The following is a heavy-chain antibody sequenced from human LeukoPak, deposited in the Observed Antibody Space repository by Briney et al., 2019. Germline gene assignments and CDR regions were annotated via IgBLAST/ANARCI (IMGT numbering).Heavy chain of an antibody. V-gene: IGHV4-59*01. Sequence: SETLSLTCTVSGGSISSYYWSWIRQPPGKGLEWIGYIYYSGSTNYNPSLKSRVTISVDTSKNQFSLKLSSVTAADTAVYYCARDVYSSSYYYFDYWGQGTLVTVSS. J-gene: IGHJ4*02. CDR1: GGSISSYY. CDR3: ARDVYSSSYYYFDY. CDR2: IYYSGST. D-gene: IGHD6-6*01.